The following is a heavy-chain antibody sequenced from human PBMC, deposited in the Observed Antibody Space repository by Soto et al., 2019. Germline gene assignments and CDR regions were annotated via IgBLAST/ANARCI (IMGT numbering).Heavy chain of an antibody. CDR1: GFTFSTYW. Sequence: EVQLEESGGDLAQPGGSLRLSCAASGFTFSTYWMHWVRQAPGKGLVWVSRINTDGGTTTYAESVKGRFTISRDNARNTLYLQMNSLRPDDTALYYCVRVGSGSYSWRDPWGQGTLVTVSS. J-gene: IGHJ5*02. CDR2: INTDGGTT. CDR3: VRVGSGSYSWRDP. V-gene: IGHV3-74*01. D-gene: IGHD1-26*01.